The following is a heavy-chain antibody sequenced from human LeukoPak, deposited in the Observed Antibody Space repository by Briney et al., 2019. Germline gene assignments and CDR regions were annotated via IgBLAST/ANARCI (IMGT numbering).Heavy chain of an antibody. Sequence: GGPLRLSCAASGFTFSSSAMTWVRQAPGKGLEWVSVISGTGGTTYYADSVKGRFTISRDNSKNTLYLQMSNLRAEDTALYYCAKGSATTTSTQVDFWGQGTLVTVSS. J-gene: IGHJ4*02. CDR1: GFTFSSSA. CDR2: ISGTGGTT. V-gene: IGHV3-23*01. CDR3: AKGSATTTSTQVDF. D-gene: IGHD2-2*01.